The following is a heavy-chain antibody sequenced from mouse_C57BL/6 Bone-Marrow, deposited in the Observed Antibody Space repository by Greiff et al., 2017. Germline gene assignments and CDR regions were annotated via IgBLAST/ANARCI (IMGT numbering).Heavy chain of an antibody. J-gene: IGHJ3*01. V-gene: IGHV1-80*01. CDR3: ARGAY. Sequence: QVQLQQSGAELVKPGASVTISCKASGYAFSSYWMNWVKQRPGKSLEWIGQMYPGDGDTNYNGKFKGKATLTAYKSSSTAYMQLSSLTSDDSSVYFCARGAYRGQGTLVTVSA. CDR1: GYAFSSYW. CDR2: MYPGDGDT.